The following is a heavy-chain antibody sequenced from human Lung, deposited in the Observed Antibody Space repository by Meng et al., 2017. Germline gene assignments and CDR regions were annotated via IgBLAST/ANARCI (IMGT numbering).Heavy chain of an antibody. CDR2: IWYDGSNK. CDR1: GFTFGGYG. CDR3: ARGRYSSSSAVVDY. Sequence: QVQLVESGGGVVEPGRSLRLSCAASGFTFGGYGMHWVRQAPGKGLEWVAVIWYDGSNKYYADSVKGRFTISRDNSKNTLYLQMNSLRAEDTAVYYCARGRYSSSSAVVDYWGQGTLVTVSS. V-gene: IGHV3-33*01. D-gene: IGHD6-13*01. J-gene: IGHJ4*02.